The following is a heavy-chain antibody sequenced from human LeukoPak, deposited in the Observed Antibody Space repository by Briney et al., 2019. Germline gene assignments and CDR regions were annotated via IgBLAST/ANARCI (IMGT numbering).Heavy chain of an antibody. V-gene: IGHV4-59*08. CDR2: IFYSGVD. CDR3: ARHDNYPGFGRGFGP. J-gene: IGHJ5*02. CDR1: GGSINSYY. Sequence: SETLSLTCTVSGGSINSYYWSWIRQPPGKGLEWIGYIFYSGVDRYNPALESRVTISIDTSKNQFSLKLSSVTAADTAIYYCARHDNYPGFGRGFGPWGQGTLVTVSS. D-gene: IGHD3-10*01.